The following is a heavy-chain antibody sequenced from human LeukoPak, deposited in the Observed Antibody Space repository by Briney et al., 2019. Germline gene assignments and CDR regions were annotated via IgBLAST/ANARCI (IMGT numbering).Heavy chain of an antibody. D-gene: IGHD3-10*01. Sequence: PGGSLRLSCAASGFTFSSYSMNWVRQAPGKGLEWVSSISSSSSYIYYADSVKGRFTISRDNAKNSLYLQMNSLRVEDTAVYYCAREFRGSNNFDYWGQGSLVTVSS. CDR1: GFTFSSYS. CDR3: AREFRGSNNFDY. V-gene: IGHV3-21*06. CDR2: ISSSSSYI. J-gene: IGHJ4*02.